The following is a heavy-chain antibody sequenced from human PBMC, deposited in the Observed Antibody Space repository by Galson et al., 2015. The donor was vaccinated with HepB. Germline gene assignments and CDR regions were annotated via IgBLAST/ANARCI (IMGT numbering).Heavy chain of an antibody. Sequence: SVKVSCKASGYTFTSYGISWVRQAPGQGLEWTGWISAYNGNTNYAQKLQGRVTMTTDTSTSIAYMELRSLRSDDTTVYYCARDLHEYSYGRVGFDPWGQGTLVTVSS. V-gene: IGHV1-18*01. CDR3: ARDLHEYSYGRVGFDP. J-gene: IGHJ5*02. CDR1: GYTFTSYG. CDR2: ISAYNGNT. D-gene: IGHD5-18*01.